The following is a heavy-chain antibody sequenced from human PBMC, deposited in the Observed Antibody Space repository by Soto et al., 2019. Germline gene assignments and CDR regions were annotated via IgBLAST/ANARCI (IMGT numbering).Heavy chain of an antibody. Sequence: GGSLRLSCAASGFTFSSYWMSWVRQAPGKGLEWVANIKQDGSEKYYVDSVKGRFTISRDNAKNSLYLQMNSLRAEDTAVYYCARASSGWYLGPFDYWGQGTLVTVSS. CDR3: ARASSGWYLGPFDY. J-gene: IGHJ4*02. CDR2: IKQDGSEK. CDR1: GFTFSSYW. V-gene: IGHV3-7*03. D-gene: IGHD6-19*01.